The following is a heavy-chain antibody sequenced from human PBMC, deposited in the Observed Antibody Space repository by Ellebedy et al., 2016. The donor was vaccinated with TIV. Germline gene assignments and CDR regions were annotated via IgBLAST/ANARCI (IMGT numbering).Heavy chain of an antibody. D-gene: IGHD2-21*01. V-gene: IGHV3-23*01. J-gene: IGHJ5*02. CDR1: GFTFRDYA. CDR2: IGGLGLGYI. CDR3: ARGGLSCDP. Sequence: PGGSLRLSCAGSGFTFRDYAINWVRQAPGKGLEWVSVIGGLGLGYIHYTDSVEGRFTISRDDSRSTVYLQMNSLRAEDTAVYYCARGGLSCDPWGQGTLVTVSS.